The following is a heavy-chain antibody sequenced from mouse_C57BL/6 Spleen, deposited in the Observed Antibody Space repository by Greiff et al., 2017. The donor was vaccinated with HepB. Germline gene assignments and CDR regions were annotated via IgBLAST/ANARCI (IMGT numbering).Heavy chain of an antibody. CDR2: IDPSDSYT. CDR3: AAMDY. Sequence: QVQLQQPGAELVMPGASVKLSCKASGYTFTSYWMHWVKQRPGQGLEWIGEIDPSDSYTNYNQKFKGKSILTIDKSSSTAYMQLSSLTSEDSAVYYCAAMDYWGQGTSVTVSS. CDR1: GYTFTSYW. J-gene: IGHJ4*01. V-gene: IGHV1-69*01.